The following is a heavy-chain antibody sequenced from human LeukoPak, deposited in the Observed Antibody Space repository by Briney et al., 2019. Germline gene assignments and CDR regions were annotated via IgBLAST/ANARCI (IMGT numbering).Heavy chain of an antibody. D-gene: IGHD3-3*01. Sequence: SETLSLTCTVSGGSISSYYWSWIRQPPGKGLEWIGYIYTSGSTNYNPSLKSRVTISVDTSKNQFSLKLSSVTAADTAVYYCARQVWSGNYDRTWFDPWGQGTLVTVSS. CDR1: GGSISSYY. V-gene: IGHV4-4*09. J-gene: IGHJ5*02. CDR3: ARQVWSGNYDRTWFDP. CDR2: IYTSGST.